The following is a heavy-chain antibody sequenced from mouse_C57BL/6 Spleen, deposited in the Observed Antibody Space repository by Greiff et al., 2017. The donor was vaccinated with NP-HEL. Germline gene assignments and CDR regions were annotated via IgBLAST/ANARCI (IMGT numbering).Heavy chain of an antibody. CDR1: GYTFTDYY. V-gene: IGHV1-26*01. D-gene: IGHD4-1*01. CDR3: ARDWEDYAMDY. CDR2: INPNNGGT. J-gene: IGHJ4*01. Sequence: VQLQQSGPELVKPGASVKISCKASGYTFTDYYMNWVKQSHGKSLEWIGDINPNNGGTSYNQKFKGKATLTVDKSSSTAYMELRSLTSEDSAVYYCARDWEDYAMDYWGQGTSVTVSS.